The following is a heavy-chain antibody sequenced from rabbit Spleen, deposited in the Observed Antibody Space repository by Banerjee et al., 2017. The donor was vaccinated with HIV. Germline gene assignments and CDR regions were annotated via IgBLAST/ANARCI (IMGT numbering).Heavy chain of an antibody. J-gene: IGHJ6*01. CDR2: IYTGSSGST. Sequence: QSLEESGGDLVKPGASLTLTCTASGFSFSSSYYMCWVRQAPGKGLEWITCIYTGSSGSTYYATWAKGRFTISKTSSTTLTLQMTSLTVADTATYFCARDTGSSFSSYGMDLWGPGTLVTVS. V-gene: IGHV1S40*01. D-gene: IGHD8-1*01. CDR3: ARDTGSSFSSYGMDL. CDR1: GFSFSSSYY.